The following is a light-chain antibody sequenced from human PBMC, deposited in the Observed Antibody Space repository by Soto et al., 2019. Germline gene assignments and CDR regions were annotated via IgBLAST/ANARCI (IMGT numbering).Light chain of an antibody. CDR2: DDS. CDR1: NIGSKS. CDR3: QVWDSSTYV. Sequence: SYELTQPPSVSVAPGQTARITCGGSNIGSKSVHWYQQKPGQAPVLVVYDDSDRPSGVPERFSGSNSGNTATLTISRVEAGDEADYYCQVWDSSTYVFGTGTKVTVL. J-gene: IGLJ1*01. V-gene: IGLV3-21*02.